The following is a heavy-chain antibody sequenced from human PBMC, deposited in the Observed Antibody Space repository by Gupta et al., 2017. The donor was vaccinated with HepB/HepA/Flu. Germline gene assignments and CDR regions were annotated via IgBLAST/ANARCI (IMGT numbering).Heavy chain of an antibody. J-gene: IGHJ5*02. V-gene: IGHV3-7*01. CDR1: GFTFSSYL. CDR2: IKKDGREK. CDR3: ARDNWEDWFDP. Sequence: EVQLVESGGGLVQHGGSLRLSCAASGFTFSSYLMSWVRQAPGKGLGWVANIKKDGREKYKVDAVKGRFTIPRDNAKKSLYLQMNRLRAEETAVYYCARDNWEDWFDPWGHGTLVTVSS. D-gene: IGHD1-26*01.